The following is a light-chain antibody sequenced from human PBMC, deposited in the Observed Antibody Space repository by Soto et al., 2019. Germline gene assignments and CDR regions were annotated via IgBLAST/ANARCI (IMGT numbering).Light chain of an antibody. J-gene: IGKJ4*01. CDR1: QSLVHSDGNTY. V-gene: IGKV2-30*02. CDR3: MQGTHLPNT. CDR2: KVS. Sequence: DVVMTQSPLSLPVTLGQPASISCRSSQSLVHSDGNTYLNWYQQRPGQSPRRLIYKVSDRDSGVPDRFSGSGSGTEFTLEISRVEADDVGVYDGMQGTHLPNTFGGGTKVEIK.